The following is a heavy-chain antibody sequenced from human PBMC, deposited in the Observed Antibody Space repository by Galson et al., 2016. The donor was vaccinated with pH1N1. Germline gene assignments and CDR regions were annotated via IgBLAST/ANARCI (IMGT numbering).Heavy chain of an antibody. CDR1: GFTVSPND. Sequence: SLRLSCAASGFTVSPNDMSWFRQAPGKGLEWVSVIYSGGNTYYTDSVKGRFTISRDSSKNTLYLQMNSLRPEDTAVYYCARGYPGFSYYGMDVWGRGTLVTVSS. CDR2: IYSGGNT. CDR3: ARGYPGFSYYGMDV. V-gene: IGHV3-53*01. D-gene: IGHD2-15*01. J-gene: IGHJ6*02.